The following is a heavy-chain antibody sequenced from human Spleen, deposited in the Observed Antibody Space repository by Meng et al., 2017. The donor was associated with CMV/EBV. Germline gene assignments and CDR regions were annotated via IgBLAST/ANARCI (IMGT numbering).Heavy chain of an antibody. CDR3: ATDAQVRFLEPDAFDI. J-gene: IGHJ3*02. CDR1: GYTFTGYY. D-gene: IGHD3-3*01. Sequence: ASVKVSCKASGYTFTGYYMHWVRQAPGQGLEWMGWINPNNGGTNCAQKFQGRVTMTRDTSISTAYMELSSLRSEDTAVYYCATDAQVRFLEPDAFDIWGQGTMVTVS. V-gene: IGHV1-2*02. CDR2: INPNNGGT.